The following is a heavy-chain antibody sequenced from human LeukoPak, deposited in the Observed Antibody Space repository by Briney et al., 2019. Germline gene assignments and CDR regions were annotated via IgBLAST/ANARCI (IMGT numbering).Heavy chain of an antibody. Sequence: GGSLRLSCAASGFTFSSYEMNWVRQAPGKGLEWVSYISSSGSTIYYADSVKGRFTISRDNAKNSLYLQINSLRAEDTAVYYCARVRLQFGNRNNPLFDPWGQGTLVTVSS. J-gene: IGHJ5*02. V-gene: IGHV3-48*03. CDR1: GFTFSSYE. D-gene: IGHD5-24*01. CDR3: ARVRLQFGNRNNPLFDP. CDR2: ISSSGSTI.